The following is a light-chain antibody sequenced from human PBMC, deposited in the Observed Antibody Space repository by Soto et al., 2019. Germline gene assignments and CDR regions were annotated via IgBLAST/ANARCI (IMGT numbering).Light chain of an antibody. CDR2: GAS. Sequence: EVLLTQSSGTLSMSPGERATLSCRSSQSLRSSSLAWYQKKPGQAPRLLISGASSRAADIPDRFSGSGSGTDFTLTINRLEPEDFAVYYCQQYDSSPRTFGQGTKVDIK. CDR1: QSLRSSS. V-gene: IGKV3-20*01. CDR3: QQYDSSPRT. J-gene: IGKJ1*01.